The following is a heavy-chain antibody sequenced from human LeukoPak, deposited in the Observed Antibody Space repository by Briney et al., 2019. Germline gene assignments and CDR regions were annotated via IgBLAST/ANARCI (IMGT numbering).Heavy chain of an antibody. V-gene: IGHV3-7*01. J-gene: IGHJ4*02. CDR1: GFTSSDYW. D-gene: IGHD6-13*01. CDR3: ARGRWAPFDC. Sequence: GRSLTLSCAASGFTSSDYWMHWVRQAPGKGLEWVANIKQEGSEKNYVASVKCRFTISRDNAKNSLYLQMNSLRAEDTALYYCARGRWAPFDCWGQGTLVTVSS. CDR2: IKQEGSEK.